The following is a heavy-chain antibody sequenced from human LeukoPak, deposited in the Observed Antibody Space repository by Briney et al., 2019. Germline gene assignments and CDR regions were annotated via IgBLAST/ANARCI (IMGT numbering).Heavy chain of an antibody. CDR2: IYYSGST. CDR1: GGSISSYY. Sequence: SETLSLTCTVSGGSISSYYWSWIRQPPGKGLEWIGYIYYSGSTNYNPSLKSRVTISVDTSRNHFSLKLSSVTAADTAVYYCARLRDYGYFDLWGRGTLVTVSS. CDR3: ARLRDYGYFDL. V-gene: IGHV4-59*08. J-gene: IGHJ2*01.